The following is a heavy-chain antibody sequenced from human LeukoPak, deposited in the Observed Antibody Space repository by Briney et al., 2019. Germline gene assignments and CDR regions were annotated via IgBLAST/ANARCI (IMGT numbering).Heavy chain of an antibody. D-gene: IGHD3-22*01. V-gene: IGHV4-30-4*08. J-gene: IGHJ5*02. CDR1: GGSISSGDYY. CDR3: ARVSDYYDSSGYQRATSDWFDP. CDR2: IYYSGST. Sequence: SQTLSLTCTVSGGSISSGDYYWSWIRQPPGKGLEWIGYIYYSGSTYYNPSLKSRVTISVGTSKNQFSLKLSSVTAADTAVYYCARVSDYYDSSGYQRATSDWFDPWGQGTLVTVSS.